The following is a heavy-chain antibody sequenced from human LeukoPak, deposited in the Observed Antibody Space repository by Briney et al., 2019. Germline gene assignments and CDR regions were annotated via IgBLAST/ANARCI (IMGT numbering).Heavy chain of an antibody. CDR3: SRGLDSRKLGY. V-gene: IGHV4-34*01. D-gene: IGHD3-22*01. CDR2: INHSGET. Sequence: SETLSLTCAVYGGSFSDHYWSWIRQPPGMGLEWIGEINHSGETKFNPSLESRVTISIDTSKNQFSLNLNSVTAADTAVYFCSRGLDSRKLGYWGQGTLVTVSS. CDR1: GGSFSDHY. J-gene: IGHJ4*02.